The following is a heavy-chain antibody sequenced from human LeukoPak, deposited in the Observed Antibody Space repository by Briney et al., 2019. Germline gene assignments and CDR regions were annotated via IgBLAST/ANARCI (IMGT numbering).Heavy chain of an antibody. CDR1: GFDFSEHE. Sequence: GGSLRLSYAASGFDFSEHEMDWVRQAPGRGHEWLARIRNKNHGYTTEYAASVKGRFTISRDDSTNSLRLQMNSLKTDDTAVYYCVRPSQGYFQNWGQGTLVTVSS. CDR2: IRNKNHGYTT. J-gene: IGHJ1*01. V-gene: IGHV3-72*01. CDR3: VRPSQGYFQN.